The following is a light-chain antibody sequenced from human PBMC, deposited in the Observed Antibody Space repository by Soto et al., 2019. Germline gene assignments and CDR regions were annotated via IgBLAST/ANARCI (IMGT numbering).Light chain of an antibody. CDR2: EGT. CDR3: CSYVGSSTYV. Sequence: QAAGTQPASVSGSPGQSITISCTGTSSDVGTYNLVSWYQQHPGKAPKLMVYEGTKRPSGVSNRFSGSKSGNTASLTISGLQAEDEADYYCCSYVGSSTYVFGPGTKVTVL. V-gene: IGLV2-23*01. J-gene: IGLJ1*01. CDR1: SSDVGTYNL.